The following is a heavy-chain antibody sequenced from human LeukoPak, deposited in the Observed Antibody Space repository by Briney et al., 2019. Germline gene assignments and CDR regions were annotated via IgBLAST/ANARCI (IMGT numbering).Heavy chain of an antibody. Sequence: GRSLRLACAPSGFTVSSNYMSCVRQAPRKGLEWVSIIYSSRGTNYADSVKGRFTISRGNSKNTLYLQMNRLRGEDTAIYYCAPDSYVSGSYYRLFYWGQGTLVSVPS. CDR3: APDSYVSGSYYRLFY. J-gene: IGHJ4*02. V-gene: IGHV3-66*01. CDR1: GFTVSSNY. CDR2: IYSSRGT. D-gene: IGHD3-10*01.